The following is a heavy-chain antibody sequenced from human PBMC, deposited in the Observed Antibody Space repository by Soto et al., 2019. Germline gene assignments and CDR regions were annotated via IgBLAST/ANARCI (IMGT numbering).Heavy chain of an antibody. CDR1: GYSFTKYA. CDR2: INAGNGNT. D-gene: IGHD3-3*01. Sequence: QVQLVQSGAEVKKPGASVKVSCKASGYSFTKYAIHWVRQAPGQRLEWMGWINAGNGNTKYSQNFQGRVSITRDTSACTVSLELSSLRSEDTAVFYCARGIDNALWSPYYNYVDQWGQGTLVSV. J-gene: IGHJ4*02. CDR3: ARGIDNALWSPYYNYVDQ. V-gene: IGHV1-3*01.